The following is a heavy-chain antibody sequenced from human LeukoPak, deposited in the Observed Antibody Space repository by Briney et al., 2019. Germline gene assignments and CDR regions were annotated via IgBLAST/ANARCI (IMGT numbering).Heavy chain of an antibody. J-gene: IGHJ4*02. Sequence: SETLSLTCTVSGGSISSGGYYWSWIRQHPGKGLEWIGYIYYSGSTYYNPSLKSRVTISVDTSKNQFSLKLSSVTAADTAVYYCARSVTGEDSGYDYYFDYWGQGTLVTVSS. CDR1: GGSISSGGYY. CDR2: IYYSGST. V-gene: IGHV4-31*03. CDR3: ARSVTGEDSGYDYYFDY. D-gene: IGHD5-12*01.